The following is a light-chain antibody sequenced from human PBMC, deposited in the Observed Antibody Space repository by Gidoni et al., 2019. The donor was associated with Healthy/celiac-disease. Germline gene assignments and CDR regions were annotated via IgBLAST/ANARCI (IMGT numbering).Light chain of an antibody. CDR2: VAA. CDR3: QQSYSTPPMYT. CDR1: QSVISY. V-gene: IGKV1-39*01. Sequence: DIQMTQSPFSLSTSVGDRVTITCRASQSVISYLNWYKQKPGKAPTPLIYVAASLQSGVPLRFSGSGSGTDFTLTITSLQPEDFATYYCQQSYSTPPMYTFGQGTKLEIK. J-gene: IGKJ2*01.